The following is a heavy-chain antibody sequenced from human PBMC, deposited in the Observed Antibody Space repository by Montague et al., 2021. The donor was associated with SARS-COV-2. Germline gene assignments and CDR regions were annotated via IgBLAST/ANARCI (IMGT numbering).Heavy chain of an antibody. J-gene: IGHJ4*02. CDR1: GFTFSTYY. Sequence: SLRLSCAASGFTFSTYYTQWVRQAPGKGLEWVAIMSYDGSSRYHVDSVKGRFTISRDNSRNTLYLQMDSLRSEDTAVYYCARDNMGSIDYWGQGTLVTVSS. D-gene: IGHD1-26*01. CDR3: ARDNMGSIDY. CDR2: MSYDGSSR. V-gene: IGHV3-30*04.